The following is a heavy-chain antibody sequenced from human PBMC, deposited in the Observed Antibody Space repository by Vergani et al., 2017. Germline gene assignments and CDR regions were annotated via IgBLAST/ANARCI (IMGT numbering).Heavy chain of an antibody. Sequence: QVQLVQSGAEVKKPGASVKVSCKASGYTFTSYYMHWVRQAPGQGLEWMGGIIPIFGTANYAQKFQGRVTITADESTSTAYMELSSLRSEDTAVYYCARDGAPYYDILTGYYRGNYFDYWGQGTLVTVSS. CDR2: IIPIFGTA. J-gene: IGHJ4*02. CDR3: ARDGAPYYDILTGYYRGNYFDY. D-gene: IGHD3-9*01. CDR1: GYTFTSYY. V-gene: IGHV1-69*01.